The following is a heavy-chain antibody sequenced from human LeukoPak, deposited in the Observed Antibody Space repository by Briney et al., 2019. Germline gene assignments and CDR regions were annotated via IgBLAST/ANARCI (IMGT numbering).Heavy chain of an antibody. CDR3: AREGSAFDI. Sequence: SETLSLTCTVSGGSISSYYWNWIRQPPGKGLEWIGYIYYTGSTNYNPSLKSRVIISVDTSKRQFSLKLSSVTAADTAVYYCAREGSAFDIWGQGTMVTVSS. J-gene: IGHJ3*02. CDR1: GGSISSYY. V-gene: IGHV4-59*12. CDR2: IYYTGST.